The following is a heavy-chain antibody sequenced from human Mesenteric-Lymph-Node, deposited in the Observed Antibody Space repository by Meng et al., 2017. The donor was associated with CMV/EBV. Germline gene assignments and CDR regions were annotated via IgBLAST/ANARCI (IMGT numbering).Heavy chain of an antibody. CDR2: TRYDETYK. CDR3: AKDSHSNSADY. V-gene: IGHV3-30*02. D-gene: IGHD4-11*01. CDR1: GFAFNTYG. Sequence: GESLKISCAASGFAFNTYGMHWVRQAPGKGLEWVAYTRYDETYKNYAASVRGRFTISRDNSKNTLYLQMHSLRAEDTAVYYCAKDSHSNSADYWGQGTLVTVSS. J-gene: IGHJ4*02.